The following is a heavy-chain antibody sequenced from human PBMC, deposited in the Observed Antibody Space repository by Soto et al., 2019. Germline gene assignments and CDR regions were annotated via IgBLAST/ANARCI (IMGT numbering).Heavy chain of an antibody. V-gene: IGHV1-69*13. D-gene: IGHD6-13*01. CDR3: ASSDSSSWYDDYYYGMDV. Sequence: SVKVSCKASGGTFSSYAISWVRQAPGQGLEWMGGIIPIFGTANYAQKFQGRVTITADESTSTAYMELSSLRSEDTAVYYCASSDSSSWYDDYYYGMDVWGQGTTVTVSS. CDR2: IIPIFGTA. J-gene: IGHJ6*02. CDR1: GGTFSSYA.